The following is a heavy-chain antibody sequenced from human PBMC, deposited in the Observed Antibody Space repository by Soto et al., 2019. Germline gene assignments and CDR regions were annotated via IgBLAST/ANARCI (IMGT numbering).Heavy chain of an antibody. CDR2: INAGNGDT. Sequence: QVQLVQSGAEVKKSGASVKVSCEASGYIFTDYTIHWVRQAPGQRLELMGWINAGNGDTKYSHQFQGRVTFSRDTSASTVYMELSSLRSEDTAVYYCAREELVRGDLRGIRFDHWGKGTLVTVSS. CDR3: AREELVRGDLRGIRFDH. J-gene: IGHJ5*02. CDR1: GYIFTDYT. D-gene: IGHD3-10*01. V-gene: IGHV1-3*01.